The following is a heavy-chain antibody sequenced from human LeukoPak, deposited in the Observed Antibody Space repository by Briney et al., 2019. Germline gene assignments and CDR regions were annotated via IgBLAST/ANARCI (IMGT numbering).Heavy chain of an antibody. V-gene: IGHV3-7*05. J-gene: IGHJ4*02. CDR3: ARVYSSGWHDD. D-gene: IGHD6-19*01. CDR2: IEQDGSEK. Sequence: GGSLRLSCAASRFTFSSYWMSWVRQAPGKGLEWVANIEQDGSEKSYVDSVKGRFTISRDNAKSSLYLQMNSLRAEDTAVYYCARVYSSGWHDDWGQGTLVTVSS. CDR1: RFTFSSYW.